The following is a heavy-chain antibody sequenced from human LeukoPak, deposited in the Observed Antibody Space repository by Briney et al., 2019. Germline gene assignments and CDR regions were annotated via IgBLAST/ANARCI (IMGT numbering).Heavy chain of an antibody. Sequence: RQPPGKGLECIGSIYYSGSTYYNPPLKTRVTISVDTSKNQFSLKLSSVTAADTAVYYCARHPWAYNWFDPWGQGTLVTVSS. D-gene: IGHD7-27*01. CDR2: IYYSGST. CDR3: ARHPWAYNWFDP. J-gene: IGHJ5*02. V-gene: IGHV4-39*01.